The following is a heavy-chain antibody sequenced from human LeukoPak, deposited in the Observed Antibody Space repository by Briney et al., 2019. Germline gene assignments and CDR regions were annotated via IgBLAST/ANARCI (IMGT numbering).Heavy chain of an antibody. D-gene: IGHD3-9*01. Sequence: GSSVKVSCEASGGTFSSYAISWVRQAPGQGLEWMGRIIPILGIANYAQKFQGRVTITADKSTSTAYMELSSLRSEDTAVYYCARDDTTYYDILTGYRGAFYWGQGTLVTVSS. CDR2: IIPILGIA. CDR3: ARDDTTYYDILTGYRGAFY. CDR1: GGTFSSYA. J-gene: IGHJ4*02. V-gene: IGHV1-69*04.